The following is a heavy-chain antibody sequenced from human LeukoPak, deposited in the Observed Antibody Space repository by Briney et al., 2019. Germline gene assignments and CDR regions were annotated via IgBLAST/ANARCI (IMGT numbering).Heavy chain of an antibody. Sequence: VQPGGSLRLSCAAAGFTFSNFWMRWVRQAPGKGLEWVANIKQDGSEGFYADSVKGRFTISRDNAKNTLYLQMSSLRPEDMALYYCVRSMDVWGQGTTVTVSS. J-gene: IGHJ6*02. CDR3: VRSMDV. CDR1: GFTFSNFW. CDR2: IKQDGSEG. V-gene: IGHV3-7*03.